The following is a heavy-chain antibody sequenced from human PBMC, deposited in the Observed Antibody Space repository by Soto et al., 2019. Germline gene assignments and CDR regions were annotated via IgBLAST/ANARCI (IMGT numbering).Heavy chain of an antibody. Sequence: PSETLSVTCAVSCGSISSSNWWSWVRQPPGKGLEWIGEIYHSGSTNYNPSLKSRVTISVDKSKNQFSLKLSSVTAADTAVYYCARTSLGYCSSTSCYTSPNYYYYGMDVWGQGTTVTVSS. CDR1: CGSISSSNW. CDR3: ARTSLGYCSSTSCYTSPNYYYYGMDV. V-gene: IGHV4-4*02. CDR2: IYHSGST. J-gene: IGHJ6*02. D-gene: IGHD2-2*02.